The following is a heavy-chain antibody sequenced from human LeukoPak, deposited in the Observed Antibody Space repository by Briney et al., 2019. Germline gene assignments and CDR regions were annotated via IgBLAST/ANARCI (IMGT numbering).Heavy chain of an antibody. D-gene: IGHD6-13*01. CDR3: ARGMIAAAGTGVDY. V-gene: IGHV1-8*01. Sequence: GASVKVSCKASGYTFTSYAINWVRQATGQGLEWMGWMNPNSGNTGYAQKFQGRVTMTRNTSISTAYMELSSLRSEDTAVYYCARGMIAAAGTGVDYWGQGTLVTVSS. J-gene: IGHJ4*02. CDR1: GYTFTSYA. CDR2: MNPNSGNT.